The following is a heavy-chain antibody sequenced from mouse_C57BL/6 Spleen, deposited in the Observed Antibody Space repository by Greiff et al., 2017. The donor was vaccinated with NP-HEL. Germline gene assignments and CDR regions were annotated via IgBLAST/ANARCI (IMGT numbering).Heavy chain of an antibody. CDR1: GYAFSSSW. CDR3: ARGDGYYNYAMDY. J-gene: IGHJ4*01. Sequence: QVQLQQSGPELVKPGASVKISCKASGYAFSSSWMNWVKQRPGKGLEWIGRIYPGDGDTNYNGKFKGKATLTADKSSSTAYMQLSSLTSEDSAVYVCARGDGYYNYAMDYWGQGTSVTVSS. CDR2: IYPGDGDT. V-gene: IGHV1-82*01. D-gene: IGHD2-3*01.